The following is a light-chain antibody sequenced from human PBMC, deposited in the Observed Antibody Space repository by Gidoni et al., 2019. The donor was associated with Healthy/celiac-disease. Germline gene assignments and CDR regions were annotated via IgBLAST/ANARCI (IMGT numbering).Light chain of an antibody. CDR3: SSYTSSSTLWV. CDR2: DVS. V-gene: IGLV2-14*01. Sequence: QSALTQPASVSGSPGQSITISCTGTSSDVGGYNYVSWYQQHPGKAPNLMIYDVSNRPSGVSTRFSGSKSGNTASLTISGLQAEDEADYYCSSYTSSSTLWVFGGGTKLTVL. CDR1: SSDVGGYNY. J-gene: IGLJ3*02.